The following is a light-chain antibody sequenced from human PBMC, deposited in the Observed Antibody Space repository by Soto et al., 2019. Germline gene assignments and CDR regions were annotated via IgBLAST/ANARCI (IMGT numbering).Light chain of an antibody. J-gene: IGKJ5*01. CDR1: QSVSRNY. Sequence: EIVLTQSPGTLSLSPGGRATLSCRASQSVSRNYLAWYQQKPGQAPRLLISGASSRATGIPDRFSGSGSGTDFTLTISRLEPEDFAVYYCQQYGSPPPITFGQGTRLEI. CDR3: QQYGSPPPIT. CDR2: GAS. V-gene: IGKV3-20*01.